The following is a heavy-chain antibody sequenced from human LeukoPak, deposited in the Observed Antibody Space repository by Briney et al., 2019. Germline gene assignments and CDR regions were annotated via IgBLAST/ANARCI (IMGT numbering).Heavy chain of an antibody. Sequence: ASETLSLTCTVSGGSISSYYWSWIRQPPGKGLEWIGYIYYSGSTNYNPSLKSRVTISVDTSKNQFSLKLSSVTAADTAVYYCARTEYYDILTGYYFDYWGQGTLVTASS. CDR1: GGSISSYY. CDR2: IYYSGST. V-gene: IGHV4-59*01. CDR3: ARTEYYDILTGYYFDY. D-gene: IGHD3-9*01. J-gene: IGHJ4*02.